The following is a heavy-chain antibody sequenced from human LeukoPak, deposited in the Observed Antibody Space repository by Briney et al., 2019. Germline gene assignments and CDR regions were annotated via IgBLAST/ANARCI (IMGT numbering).Heavy chain of an antibody. D-gene: IGHD6-13*01. J-gene: IGHJ4*02. V-gene: IGHV3-48*04. CDR2: ISSSSSTI. CDR1: GFTFSSYS. CDR3: ASHSSSWYSERIYYFDY. Sequence: PGGSLRLSRAASGFTFSSYSMNWVRQAPGKGLEWVSYISSSSSTIYYADSVKGRFTISRDNAKNSLYLQMNSLRAEDTAVYYCASHSSSWYSERIYYFDYWGQGTLVTVSS.